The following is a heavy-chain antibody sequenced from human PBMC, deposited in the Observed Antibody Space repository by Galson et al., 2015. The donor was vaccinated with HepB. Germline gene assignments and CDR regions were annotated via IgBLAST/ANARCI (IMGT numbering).Heavy chain of an antibody. V-gene: IGHV3-23*01. J-gene: IGHJ4*02. Sequence: SLRLSCAASGFSFGNYAMSWVRQAPGRGLECVSSISSSGENTRDVDSVKGRFTISRDNFKNTLYLQMNSLRLEDTAVYFCARSGPYYSDYWGQGTLVTVSS. CDR2: ISSSGENT. D-gene: IGHD1-1*01. CDR1: GFSFGNYA. CDR3: ARSGPYYSDY.